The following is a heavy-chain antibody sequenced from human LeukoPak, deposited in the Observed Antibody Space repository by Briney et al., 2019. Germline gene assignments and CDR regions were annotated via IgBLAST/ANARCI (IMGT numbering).Heavy chain of an antibody. CDR3: ARGAIAAAGKAFDY. D-gene: IGHD6-13*01. V-gene: IGHV3-48*01. CDR2: ISSSSSTI. Sequence: GGSLRLSCAASGFTFSSYSMNWVRQAPGKGLEWVSYISSSSSTIYYADSVKGRFTISRDNAKNSLYLQMNSLRAEDTAVYYCARGAIAAAGKAFDYWGQGTLVTVSS. J-gene: IGHJ4*02. CDR1: GFTFSSYS.